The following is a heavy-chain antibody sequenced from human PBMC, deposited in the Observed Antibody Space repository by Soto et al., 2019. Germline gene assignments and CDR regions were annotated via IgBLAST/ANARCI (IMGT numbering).Heavy chain of an antibody. Sequence: EVQLGESGGGLVQPGGSLRLSCAASGFTFSSYAMHWVRQAPGKGLEYVSAISSNGGSTDYANSVKGRFTISRDNSKHTLYLQIGSLRAEDLAVYYCAREGYCSSTSCYSFDFWGQGPLVTVSS. J-gene: IGHJ4*02. V-gene: IGHV3-64*01. CDR3: AREGYCSSTSCYSFDF. D-gene: IGHD2-2*01. CDR2: ISSNGGST. CDR1: GFTFSSYA.